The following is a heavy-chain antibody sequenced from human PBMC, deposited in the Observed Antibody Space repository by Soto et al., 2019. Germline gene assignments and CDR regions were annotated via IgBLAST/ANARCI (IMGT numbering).Heavy chain of an antibody. CDR2: ISSTTNYI. CDR3: ARESEDLTSNFDY. CDR1: GFTFTRYS. V-gene: IGHV3-21*01. Sequence: PGWSLRLSCAASGFTFTRYSMNWVRQAPGKGLEWVSSISSTTNYIYYADSMKGRFTVSRDNAKNSVYLEMNSLSAEDTAVYYCARESEDLTSNFDYWGQGTLVTVYS. J-gene: IGHJ4*02.